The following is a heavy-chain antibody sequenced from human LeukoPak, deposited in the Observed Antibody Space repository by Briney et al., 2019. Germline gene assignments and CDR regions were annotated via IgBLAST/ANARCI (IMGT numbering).Heavy chain of an antibody. D-gene: IGHD1-1*01. CDR2: IYTTGST. CDR3: ARDRYRRYYFDY. J-gene: IGHJ4*02. CDR1: GYSITTGYY. Sequence: SETLSLTCTVSGYSITTGYYWGWIRQPPGKGLEWIGSIYTTGSTFYNPSLKSRVTVSVDTSRNQFSLKLTSVTAADTAVYYCARDRYRRYYFDYWGQGTLVTVSS. V-gene: IGHV4-38-2*02.